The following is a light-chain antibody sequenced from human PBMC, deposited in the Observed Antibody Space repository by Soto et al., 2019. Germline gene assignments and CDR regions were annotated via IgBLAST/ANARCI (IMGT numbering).Light chain of an antibody. CDR1: QSVSSSY. CDR2: GAS. CDR3: QRYGRSVT. J-gene: IGKJ4*01. V-gene: IGKV3-20*01. Sequence: EIVLTQSPGTLSLSPGERATLSCRASQSVSSSYLAWYQQKPGQAPRLLIYGASSRATGIPDRFSGSGSGTDFTLTISRLEPEDFAEYYCQRYGRSVTFGGGTKVEIK.